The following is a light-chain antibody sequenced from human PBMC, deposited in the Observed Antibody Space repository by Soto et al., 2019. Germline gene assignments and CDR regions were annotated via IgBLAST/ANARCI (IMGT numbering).Light chain of an antibody. J-gene: IGKJ1*01. V-gene: IGKV1-5*01. CDR1: QSIDSW. Sequence: EIRMTQSPSTLSASVGDRVTIACRASQSIDSWLAWYQQKPGKAPKLLIYGATRLATGVPSRFSASGSGTDFALTISSLQPGDVATYFCQHYNSYGTFGQGTKVEI. CDR2: GAT. CDR3: QHYNSYGT.